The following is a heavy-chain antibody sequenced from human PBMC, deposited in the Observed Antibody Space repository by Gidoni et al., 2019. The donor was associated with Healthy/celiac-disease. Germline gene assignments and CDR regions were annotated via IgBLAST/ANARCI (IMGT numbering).Heavy chain of an antibody. J-gene: IGHJ4*02. V-gene: IGHV3-23*01. D-gene: IGHD5-12*01. CDR2: ISGSGGST. CDR3: ARRGVDIVATIAYYFDY. CDR1: GFPFSSYA. Sequence: EVQLLESGGGLVQPGGSLRLSCAASGFPFSSYAMSWVRQAPGKGLEWVSAISGSGGSTYYADSVKGRFTISRDNSKNTLYLQMNSLRAEDTAVYYCARRGVDIVATIAYYFDYWGQGTLVTVSS.